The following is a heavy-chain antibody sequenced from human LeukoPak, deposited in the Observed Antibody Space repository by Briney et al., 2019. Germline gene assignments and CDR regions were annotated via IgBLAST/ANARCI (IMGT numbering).Heavy chain of an antibody. Sequence: GGSLRLSCAASGFTFSDFAMNWVRQAPGKGRQWVSGCSGRRSTTYYADSVQGRFIISRDNYKKMMYLQMNSLRVDDADIYDCVKALDGAGYFDAFDIWGQGTIVTVSS. CDR2: CSGRRSTT. CDR1: GFTFSDFA. CDR3: VKALDGAGYFDAFDI. V-gene: IGHV3-23*01. D-gene: IGHD4/OR15-4a*01. J-gene: IGHJ3*02.